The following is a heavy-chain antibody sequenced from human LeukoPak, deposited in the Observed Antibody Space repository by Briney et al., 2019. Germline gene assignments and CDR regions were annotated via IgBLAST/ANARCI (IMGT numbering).Heavy chain of an antibody. J-gene: IGHJ4*02. D-gene: IGHD2-2*01. CDR1: GGTFSSYA. Sequence: ASVKVSCKASGGTFSSYAISWVRQDPGQGLEWMGGIIPIFGTANYAQKFQGRVTITADESTSTAYMELSSLRSEDTAVYYCARDPSYSRHGQKDCSSTSCYPKQDYEGDDYWGQGTLVTVSS. CDR3: ARDPSYSRHGQKDCSSTSCYPKQDYEGDDY. V-gene: IGHV1-69*13. CDR2: IIPIFGTA.